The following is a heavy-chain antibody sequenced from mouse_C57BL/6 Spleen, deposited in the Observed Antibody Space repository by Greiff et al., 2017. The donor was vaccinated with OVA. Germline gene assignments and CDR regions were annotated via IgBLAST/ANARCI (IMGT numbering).Heavy chain of an antibody. J-gene: IGHJ4*01. D-gene: IGHD2-3*01. V-gene: IGHV2-2*01. CDR3: ACYDGYYSYAMDY. Sequence: VQGVESGPGLVQPSQSLSITCTVSGFSLTSYGVHWVRQSPGKGLEWLGVIWSGGSTDYNAAFISRLSISKDNSKSQVFFKMNSLQADDTAIYYCACYDGYYSYAMDYWGQGTSVTVSS. CDR2: IWSGGST. CDR1: GFSLTSYG.